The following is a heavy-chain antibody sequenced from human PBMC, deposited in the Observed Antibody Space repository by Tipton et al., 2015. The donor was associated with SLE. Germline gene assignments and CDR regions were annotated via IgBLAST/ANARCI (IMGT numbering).Heavy chain of an antibody. Sequence: GSLRLSCTVSGDSISSSSHDWAWIRQPPGKGLEWIGNIFYSGSTYYTPSLKSRLTISVDTSKSQFSLRLSSVTAADTAVYFCARLRMGNWYFDLWGRGTLVTVSS. D-gene: IGHD7-27*01. J-gene: IGHJ2*01. V-gene: IGHV4-39*07. CDR3: ARLRMGNWYFDL. CDR2: IFYSGST. CDR1: GDSISSSSHD.